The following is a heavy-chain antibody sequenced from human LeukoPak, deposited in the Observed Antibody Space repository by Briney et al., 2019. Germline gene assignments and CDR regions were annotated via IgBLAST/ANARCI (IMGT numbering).Heavy chain of an antibody. CDR3: ARDLIGTDAFDI. D-gene: IGHD3-16*01. V-gene: IGHV1-2*02. CDR1: GYTFTGYY. J-gene: IGHJ3*02. Sequence: GASVKVSCKASGYTFTGYYMHWVRQAPGQGLGWMGWINPNSGGTNYAQKFQGRVTMTRDTSISTAYMELSRLRSDDTAVYYCARDLIGTDAFDIWGQGTMVTVSS. CDR2: INPNSGGT.